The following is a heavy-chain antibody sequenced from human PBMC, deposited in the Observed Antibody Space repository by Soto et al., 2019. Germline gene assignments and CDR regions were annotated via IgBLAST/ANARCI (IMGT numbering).Heavy chain of an antibody. CDR2: ISYDGSNK. Sequence: GGSLRLSCAASGFTFSSYAMHWVRQAPGKGLEWVAVISYDGSNKYYADSVKGRFTISRDNSKNTLYLQMNSLRAEDTAVYYCARGLTNPIGMDVWGQGTTVTVSS. J-gene: IGHJ6*02. D-gene: IGHD1-1*01. CDR1: GFTFSSYA. V-gene: IGHV3-30-3*01. CDR3: ARGLTNPIGMDV.